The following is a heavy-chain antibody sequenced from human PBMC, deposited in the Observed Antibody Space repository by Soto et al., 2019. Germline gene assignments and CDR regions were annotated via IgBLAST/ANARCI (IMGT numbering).Heavy chain of an antibody. CDR1: GGSISSSNW. CDR3: ARGYCISTSCFDYYGMDV. V-gene: IGHV4-4*02. D-gene: IGHD2-2*01. J-gene: IGHJ6*01. CDR2: IYHSGST. Sequence: SETLSLTCAVSGGSISSSNWWSWVRQPPGKGLEWIGEIYHSGSTNYNPSLKSRVTISVDKSKNQFSLKLSSVTAADTAVYYCARGYCISTSCFDYYGMDVWGQGTTVTVSS.